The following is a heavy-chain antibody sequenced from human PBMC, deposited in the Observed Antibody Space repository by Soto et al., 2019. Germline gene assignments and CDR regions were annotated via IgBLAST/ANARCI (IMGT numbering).Heavy chain of an antibody. CDR1: GGTFSSYA. V-gene: IGHV1-69*01. CDR3: ARASYSSGPPSYFDY. J-gene: IGHJ4*02. D-gene: IGHD6-19*01. Sequence: QVQLVQSGAEVKKPGSSVKVSCKASGGTFSSYAISWVRQAPGQGLEWMGGIIPIFGTANYAPKFQGRVTITADESTSTAYMELSSLRSEDTAVYYCARASYSSGPPSYFDYWGQGTLVTVSS. CDR2: IIPIFGTA.